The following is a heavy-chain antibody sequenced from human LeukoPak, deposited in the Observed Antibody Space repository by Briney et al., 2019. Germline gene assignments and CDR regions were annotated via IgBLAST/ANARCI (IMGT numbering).Heavy chain of an antibody. CDR2: ISYDGGNK. CDR1: GFTFSSYG. J-gene: IGHJ6*02. D-gene: IGHD3-3*01. V-gene: IGHV3-30*18. CDR3: AKAKEVYDFWSGYHSYYGMDV. Sequence: PGGSLRLSCAASGFTFSSYGMHWVRQAPGKGLEWVAVISYDGGNKYYADSVKGRFTISRDNSKNTLYLQMNSLRAEDTAVYYCAKAKEVYDFWSGYHSYYGMDVWGQGTTVTVSS.